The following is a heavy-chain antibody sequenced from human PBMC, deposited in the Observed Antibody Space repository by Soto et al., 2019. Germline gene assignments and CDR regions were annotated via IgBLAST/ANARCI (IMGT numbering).Heavy chain of an antibody. D-gene: IGHD2-15*01. J-gene: IGHJ6*02. CDR3: AREGRLYCSGGSCYSPDYYGMDV. CDR2: IWYDGSNK. CDR1: GFTFSSYG. V-gene: IGHV3-33*01. Sequence: QVQLVESGGGVVQPGRSLRLSCAASGFTFSSYGMHWVRQAPGKGLEWVAVIWYDGSNKYYADSVKGRFTISRDNSKKTLYLQMNSLRAEDTAVYYCAREGRLYCSGGSCYSPDYYGMDVWGQGTTVTVSS.